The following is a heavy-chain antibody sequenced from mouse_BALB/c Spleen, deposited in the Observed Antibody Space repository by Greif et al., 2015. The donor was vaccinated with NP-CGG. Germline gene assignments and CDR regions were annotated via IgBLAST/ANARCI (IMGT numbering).Heavy chain of an antibody. V-gene: IGHV1S81*02. CDR2: INPSNGRT. J-gene: IGHJ3*01. CDR1: GYTFTSYW. Sequence: QVQLKDSGAELVKPGASVKLSCKASGYTFTSYWMHWVKQRPGQGLEWIGEINPSNGRTNYNEKFKSKATLTVDKSSSTAYMQLSCLTSEDSAVYYCARPPGDYGYDWFAYWGQGTLVTVSA. CDR3: ARPPGDYGYDWFAY. D-gene: IGHD2-2*01.